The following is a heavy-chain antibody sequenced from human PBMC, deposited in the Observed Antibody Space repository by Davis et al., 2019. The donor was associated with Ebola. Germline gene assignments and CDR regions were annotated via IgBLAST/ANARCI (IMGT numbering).Heavy chain of an antibody. D-gene: IGHD3-22*01. CDR1: GGSISSGGYS. CDR3: ARDQMYDISGYLRYHYFGMDV. J-gene: IGHJ6*04. V-gene: IGHV4-30-4*07. CDR2: YYYTGTT. Sequence: MPSETLSLTCAVSGGSISSGGYSWSWIRQPPGKGLEWIGHYYYTGTTHYNPSLKSRVTISVDTSKNQFSLKLSSVTAADTAVYYCARDQMYDISGYLRYHYFGMDVWGKGTTVTVSS.